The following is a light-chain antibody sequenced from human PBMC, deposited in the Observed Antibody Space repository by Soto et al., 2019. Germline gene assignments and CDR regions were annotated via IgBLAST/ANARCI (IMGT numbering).Light chain of an antibody. CDR2: DVS. CDR1: SSDVGGYNY. Sequence: QSVLTQPASGSGSPGQSIPISCTGTSSDVGGYNYVSWYQQHPGKAPKLMIYDVSNRPSGVSNRFSGSKSGNTASLTISGLQAEDEADYYCSSYTSSSTLVFGTGTKVTV. CDR3: SSYTSSSTLV. J-gene: IGLJ1*01. V-gene: IGLV2-14*01.